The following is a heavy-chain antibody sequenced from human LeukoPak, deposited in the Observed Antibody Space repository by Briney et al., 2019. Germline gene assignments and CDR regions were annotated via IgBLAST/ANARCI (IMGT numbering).Heavy chain of an antibody. CDR1: GFTFSSYW. V-gene: IGHV3-74*01. J-gene: IGHJ3*02. Sequence: GGSLRLSCAASGFTFSSYWMHRVRQAPGKGLVWVSLINTDGSNTNSADSVKGRFTISRDNAKNTLYLQMNSLRAEDTAVYYCARGSHDAFDIRGQGTMGTVSS. CDR2: INTDGSNT. CDR3: ARGSHDAFDI. D-gene: IGHD3-10*01.